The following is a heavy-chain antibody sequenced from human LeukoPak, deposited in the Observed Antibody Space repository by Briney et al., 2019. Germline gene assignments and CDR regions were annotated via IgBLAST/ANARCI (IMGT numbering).Heavy chain of an antibody. V-gene: IGHV4-59*12. J-gene: IGHJ4*02. CDR3: ARDTNWNYAPSYYFDY. Sequence: PSETLSLTCTISGGSISDYYWGWIRQPPGKGLAWIGYSHSSGDTNYNSSLKSRVTISVDTSKNQFSLKLSSVTAADTAVYYCARDTNWNYAPSYYFDYWGQGTLVTVSS. CDR2: SHSSGDT. D-gene: IGHD1-7*01. CDR1: GGSISDYY.